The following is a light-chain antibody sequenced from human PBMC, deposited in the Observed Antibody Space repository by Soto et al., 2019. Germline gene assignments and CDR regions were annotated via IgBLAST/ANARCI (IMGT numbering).Light chain of an antibody. CDR3: MLGN. V-gene: IGKV2-28*01. Sequence: DIVMTQSPLSLPVTPGEPASISCRSSQSLLHSNGYNYLDWYLQKPGQSPQLLIYLGSNRASWVPDRFRGTGSGTDATLKISRVEHEDVGVYYCMLGNFGQQTKVEIK. CDR1: QSLLHSNGYNY. J-gene: IGKJ1*01. CDR2: LGS.